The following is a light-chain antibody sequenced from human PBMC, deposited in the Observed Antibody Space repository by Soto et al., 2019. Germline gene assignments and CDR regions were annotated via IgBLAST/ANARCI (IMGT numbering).Light chain of an antibody. J-gene: IGKJ4*01. V-gene: IGKV1-5*03. CDR2: KAA. Sequence: DIQMTQSPSTLSASVGDRVTITCRASQSISSWLAWYQQKPGKAPKLLIYKAAILESGVPSRCSGSGSGTEFTLTISSLQPADFATYYCHQYKSSPLTFGGGTKVEIK. CDR1: QSISSW. CDR3: HQYKSSPLT.